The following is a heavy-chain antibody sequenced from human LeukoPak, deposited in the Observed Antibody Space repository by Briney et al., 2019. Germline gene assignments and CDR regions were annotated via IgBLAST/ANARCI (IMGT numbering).Heavy chain of an antibody. CDR1: GGSISSYY. D-gene: IGHD4-17*01. Sequence: SETLSLTCTVSGGSISSYYWSWIRQPPGKGLEWIGYIYYSGSTNYNPSLKSRVTTSVDTSKNQFSLKLSSVTAADTAVYYCARLGDYGDYYDWFDPWGQGTLVTVSS. J-gene: IGHJ5*02. CDR2: IYYSGST. CDR3: ARLGDYGDYYDWFDP. V-gene: IGHV4-59*01.